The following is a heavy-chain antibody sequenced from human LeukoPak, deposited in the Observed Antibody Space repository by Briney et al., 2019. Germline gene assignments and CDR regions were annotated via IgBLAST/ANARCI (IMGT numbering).Heavy chain of an antibody. CDR1: GGTFSSYA. J-gene: IGHJ6*02. V-gene: IGHV1-69*04. Sequence: SVKVSCKASGGTFSSYAISWVRQAPGQGLEWMGRIIPTFGIANYAQKFQGRVTITADKSTSTAYMELSSLRSEDTAVYYCARDGMGTTVTTNHNYGYGRFGLKKDGMDVWGQGTTVTVSS. CDR2: IIPTFGIA. D-gene: IGHD4-17*01. CDR3: ARDGMGTTVTTNHNYGYGRFGLKKDGMDV.